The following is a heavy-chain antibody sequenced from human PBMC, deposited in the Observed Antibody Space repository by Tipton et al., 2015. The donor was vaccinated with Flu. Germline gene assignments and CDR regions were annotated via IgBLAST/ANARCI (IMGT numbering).Heavy chain of an antibody. D-gene: IGHD2-15*01. CDR2: IYSSGTT. V-gene: IGHV4-31*03. Sequence: LRLSCTVSGDSISSGGHYWSWIRQHPGKGLEWIGYIYSSGTTRYNPSLKSRVTISLDTPKNHFSLKLSSVTAADTAVYYCARKYCSGGSCYHFDYWGQGTLVTVSS. J-gene: IGHJ4*02. CDR3: ARKYCSGGSCYHFDY. CDR1: GDSISSGGHY.